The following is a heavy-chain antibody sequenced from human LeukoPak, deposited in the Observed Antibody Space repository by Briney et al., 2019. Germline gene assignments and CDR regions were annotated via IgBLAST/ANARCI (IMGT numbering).Heavy chain of an antibody. CDR1: GFTFSSYS. J-gene: IGHJ5*02. Sequence: GGPLRLSCAASGFTFSSYSMNWVRQAPGKGLEWVSSISSSSSYIYYADSVKGRFTISRDNAKNSLYLQMNSLRAEDTAVYYCVKDSGYYDTSGKGWFDLWGQGTLVTVSS. V-gene: IGHV3-21*01. D-gene: IGHD3-22*01. CDR3: VKDSGYYDTSGKGWFDL. CDR2: ISSSSSYI.